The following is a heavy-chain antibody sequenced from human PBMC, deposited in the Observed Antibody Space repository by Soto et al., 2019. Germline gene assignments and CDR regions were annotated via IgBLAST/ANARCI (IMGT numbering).Heavy chain of an antibody. CDR2: ISGSGGST. J-gene: IGHJ4*02. CDR3: EKEFFDGYSLYDY. CDR1: GFTFSSYA. D-gene: IGHD5-18*01. V-gene: IGHV3-23*01. Sequence: PGGSLRLSCAASGFTFSSYAMSWVRQAPGKGLEWVSAISGSGGSTYYADSVKGRFTISRDNSKNTLYLQMNSLRAEDTAIYYCEKEFFDGYSLYDYWGQGTLVTVSS.